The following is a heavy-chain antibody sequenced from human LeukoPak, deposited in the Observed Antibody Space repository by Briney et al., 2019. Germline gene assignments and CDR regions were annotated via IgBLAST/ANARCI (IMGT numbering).Heavy chain of an antibody. D-gene: IGHD3-22*01. CDR1: GFTFDDYG. Sequence: GGSLRLSCAASGFTFDDYGMSWVRQAPGKGLEGVSGINWNGGSTVYADSVKGRFTISRDNAKNSLYLQMNSLRAEDTALYYCARLAAYYYDSSGHLNYFDYWGQGTLVTVSS. J-gene: IGHJ4*02. CDR3: ARLAAYYYDSSGHLNYFDY. CDR2: INWNGGST. V-gene: IGHV3-20*04.